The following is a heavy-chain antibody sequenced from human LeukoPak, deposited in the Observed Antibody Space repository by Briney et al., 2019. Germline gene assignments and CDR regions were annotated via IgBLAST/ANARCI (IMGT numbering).Heavy chain of an antibody. J-gene: IGHJ4*02. D-gene: IGHD4-11*01. CDR3: ARGTPFGPHYYSKKGFDY. CDR2: IYTSGST. CDR1: GGSISSSSYY. V-gene: IGHV4-61*02. Sequence: PSETLSLTCIVSGGSISSSSYYWGWLRQPAGKGLEWIGRIYTSGSTNYNPSLKSRVTISVDTSKNQFSLKLSSVTAADTAVYYCARGTPFGPHYYSKKGFDYWGQGTLVTVSS.